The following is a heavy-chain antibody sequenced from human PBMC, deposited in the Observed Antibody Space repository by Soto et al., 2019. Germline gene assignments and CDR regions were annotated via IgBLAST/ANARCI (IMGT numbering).Heavy chain of an antibody. Sequence: SETLSLTCTVSGGSISSYYWSWIRQPPGKGLEWIGYTYYSGSTNYNPSLKSRVTISVDTSKNQFSLKLSSVTAADTAVYYCARIGDYYGSGSYYNDWFDPWGQGTLVTVSS. D-gene: IGHD3-10*01. CDR2: TYYSGST. CDR3: ARIGDYYGSGSYYNDWFDP. V-gene: IGHV4-59*01. J-gene: IGHJ5*02. CDR1: GGSISSYY.